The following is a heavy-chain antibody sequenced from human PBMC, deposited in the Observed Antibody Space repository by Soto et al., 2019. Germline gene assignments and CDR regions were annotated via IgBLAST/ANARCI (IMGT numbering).Heavy chain of an antibody. V-gene: IGHV2-5*02. CDR3: AHRVLRAVFGLVTTTAIYFDF. D-gene: IGHD3-3*01. CDR1: GFSLTTSGVG. J-gene: IGHJ4*02. Sequence: QITLNESGPTVVKPTETLTLTCTFSGFSLTTSGVGVGWVRQSPGKAPEWLAFIYWDDDKRYSTSLKSRLTITKDTSKNQVGLTMANVDPAYTATYYCAHRVLRAVFGLVTTTAIYFDFWGQGTPVVVSS. CDR2: IYWDDDK.